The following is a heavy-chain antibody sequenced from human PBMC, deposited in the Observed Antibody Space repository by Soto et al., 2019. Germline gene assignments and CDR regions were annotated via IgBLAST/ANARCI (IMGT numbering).Heavy chain of an antibody. Sequence: PGGSLRLSCAASGFTFSSYAMSWVRQAPGKGLEWVSAISGSGGSTYYADSVKGRLTISRDNSKNTLYLQMNSLRAEDTAVYYCAKALNLPRLPYYYYYGMDVWGQGTTVTVSS. CDR1: GFTFSSYA. D-gene: IGHD2-15*01. V-gene: IGHV3-23*01. CDR3: AKALNLPRLPYYYYYGMDV. CDR2: ISGSGGST. J-gene: IGHJ6*02.